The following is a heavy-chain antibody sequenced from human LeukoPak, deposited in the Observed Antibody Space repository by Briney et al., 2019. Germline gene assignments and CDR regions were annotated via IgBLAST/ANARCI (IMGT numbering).Heavy chain of an antibody. CDR1: GFTFSSYA. V-gene: IGHV3-23*01. Sequence: GGSLRLSCAAYGFTFSSYAMSWVRQAPGKGLEWVSVIGGSGGSTYYADSVKGRFTISRDNSKNTLYLQMGSLRAEDMAVYYCARDLSGYDAFDIWGQGTMVTVSS. CDR2: IGGSGGST. CDR3: ARDLSGYDAFDI. D-gene: IGHD6-13*01. J-gene: IGHJ3*02.